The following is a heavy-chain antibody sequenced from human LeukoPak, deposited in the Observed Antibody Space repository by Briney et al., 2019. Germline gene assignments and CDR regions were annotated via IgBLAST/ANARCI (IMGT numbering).Heavy chain of an antibody. CDR1: GGSFSGYY. V-gene: IGHV4-34*01. CDR3: ARDGCTNGVCYTYRYYFDY. D-gene: IGHD2-8*01. Sequence: SETLSLTCAVYGGSFSGYYWSWIRRPPGKGLEWIGEINHSGSTNYNPSLKSRVTISVDTSKNQFSLKLSSVTAADTAVYYCARDGCTNGVCYTYRYYFDYWGQGTLVTVSS. J-gene: IGHJ4*02. CDR2: INHSGST.